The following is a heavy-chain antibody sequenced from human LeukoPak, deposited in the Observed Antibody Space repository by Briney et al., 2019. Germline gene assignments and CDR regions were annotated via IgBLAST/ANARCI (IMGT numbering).Heavy chain of an antibody. CDR3: ARAIAAGGTVH. V-gene: IGHV1-18*01. D-gene: IGHD6-13*01. CDR1: GYTFTSYG. CDR2: ISVYNGNT. J-gene: IGHJ4*02. Sequence: ASVKVSCKASGYTFTSYGISWVRQAPGQGLEWMGWISVYNGNTNYAQKLQGRVTMTTDTSTSTAYTELRSLTSDDTAVYYCARAIAAGGTVHWGQGTLVTVSS.